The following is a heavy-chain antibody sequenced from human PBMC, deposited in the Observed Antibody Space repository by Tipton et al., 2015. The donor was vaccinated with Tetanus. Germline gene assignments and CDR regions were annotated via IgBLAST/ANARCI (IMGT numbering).Heavy chain of an antibody. CDR1: GGSISSGDYS. V-gene: IGHV4-30-2*01. J-gene: IGHJ6*02. CDR3: ARVKGTYNHYGLDV. D-gene: IGHD3-10*01. CDR2: IYDSGST. Sequence: TLSLTCAVSGGSISSGDYSWSWIRQPPGKGLEWIGYIYDSGSTYYNPSLKSRVTISGERSKNQISLRLRSVTAADTAAYYCARVKGTYNHYGLDVWGQGTTVTVAS.